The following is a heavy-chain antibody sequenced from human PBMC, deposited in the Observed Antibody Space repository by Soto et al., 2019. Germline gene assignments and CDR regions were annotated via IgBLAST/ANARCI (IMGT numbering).Heavy chain of an antibody. CDR1: GYTFTSYA. D-gene: IGHD3-22*01. J-gene: IGHJ4*02. Sequence: ASVKVSCKASGYTFTSYAMHWVRQAPGQGLEWMGIINPSGGSTSYAQKFQGRVTMTRDTSTSTVYMELSSLRSEDTAVYYCARSGGLDYYDSSHTYFDYWGQGTLVTVSS. CDR2: INPSGGST. V-gene: IGHV1-46*01. CDR3: ARSGGLDYYDSSHTYFDY.